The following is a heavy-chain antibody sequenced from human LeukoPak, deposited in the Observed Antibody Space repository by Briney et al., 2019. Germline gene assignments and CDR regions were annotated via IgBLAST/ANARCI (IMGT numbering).Heavy chain of an antibody. CDR1: GGSISSYY. CDR2: IYYSGST. CDR3: ARGRGSPDFDY. D-gene: IGHD3-10*01. J-gene: IGHJ4*02. V-gene: IGHV4-59*01. Sequence: SETLSLTCTVSGGSISSYYWSWIRQPPGKGLEWIGYIYYSGSTNYNPSLKSRVTISADTSKNQFSLKLSSVTAADTAVYYCARGRGSPDFDYWGQGTLVTVSS.